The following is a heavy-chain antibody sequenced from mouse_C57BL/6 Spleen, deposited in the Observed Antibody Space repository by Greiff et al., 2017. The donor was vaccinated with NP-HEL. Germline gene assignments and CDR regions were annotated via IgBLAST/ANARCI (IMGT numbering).Heavy chain of an antibody. J-gene: IGHJ3*01. Sequence: VQLQQSGPELVKPGASVKISCKASGYAFSSSWMNWVKQRPGKGLEWIGRIYPGDGDTNYNGKFKGKATLTADKSSSTAYMQLSSLTSEDSAVYFCARSYYGYEAAYWGQGTLVTVSA. V-gene: IGHV1-82*01. CDR2: IYPGDGDT. CDR3: ARSYYGYEAAY. D-gene: IGHD2-2*01. CDR1: GYAFSSSW.